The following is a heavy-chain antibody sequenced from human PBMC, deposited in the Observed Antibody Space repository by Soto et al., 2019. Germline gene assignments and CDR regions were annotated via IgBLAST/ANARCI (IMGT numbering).Heavy chain of an antibody. J-gene: IGHJ4*02. V-gene: IGHV1-69*01. Sequence: QVQLVQSGAEVKKPGSSVKVSCKASGGTFSSYAISWVRQAPGQGLEWMGGIIPIFGTANYAQKFQGRVTITEDESTSTAYMELSSLRSEDTAVYYCARAPYYYDSSGYYSQTLYYFDYWGQGTLVTVSS. CDR2: IIPIFGTA. CDR1: GGTFSSYA. D-gene: IGHD3-22*01. CDR3: ARAPYYYDSSGYYSQTLYYFDY.